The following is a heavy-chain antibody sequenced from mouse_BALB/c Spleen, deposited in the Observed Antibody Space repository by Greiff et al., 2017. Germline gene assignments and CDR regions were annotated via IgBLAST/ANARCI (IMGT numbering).Heavy chain of an antibody. CDR2: ISSGGSYT. CDR3: ARLSGCLDY. CDR1: GFTFSSYA. J-gene: IGHJ2*01. D-gene: IGHD3-1*01. V-gene: IGHV5-9-3*01. Sequence: EVQVVESGGGLVKPGGSLKLSCAASGFTFSSYAMSWVRQTPEKRLEWVATISSGGSYTYYPDSVKGRFTISRDNAKNTLYLQMSSLRSEDTAMYYCARLSGCLDYWGQGTTLTVSS.